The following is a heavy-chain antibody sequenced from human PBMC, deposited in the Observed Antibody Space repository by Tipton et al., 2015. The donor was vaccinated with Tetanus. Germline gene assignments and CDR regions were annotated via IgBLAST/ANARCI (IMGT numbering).Heavy chain of an antibody. CDR2: ISTATSLT. Sequence: GSLRLSCVASGFTFSSFGMNWVRQAPGKGLEWVSYISTATSLTFYADSVKGRFTISRDNAKNSLYLQMNSLRAEDTAVYYCARDFRFSWDYWGQGILVTVSS. CDR3: ARDFRFSWDY. CDR1: GFTFSSFG. V-gene: IGHV3-48*01. J-gene: IGHJ4*02.